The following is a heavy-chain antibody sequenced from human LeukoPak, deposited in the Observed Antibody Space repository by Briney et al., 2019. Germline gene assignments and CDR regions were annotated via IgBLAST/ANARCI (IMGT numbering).Heavy chain of an antibody. Sequence: SQTLSLTCTVSGGSISSGGYYWSWLRQHPGKGLEWIGYIYYSGSTYYNPSLKSRVSISVDTSKNQFSLKLSSVTAADTAVYYCARANFQAMTEYWGQGTLVTVSS. D-gene: IGHD5-18*01. J-gene: IGHJ4*02. V-gene: IGHV4-31*03. CDR2: IYYSGST. CDR3: ARANFQAMTEY. CDR1: GGSISSGGYY.